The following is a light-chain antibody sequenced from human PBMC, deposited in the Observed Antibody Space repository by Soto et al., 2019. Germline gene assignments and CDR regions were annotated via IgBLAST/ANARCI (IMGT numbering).Light chain of an antibody. CDR2: EAS. Sequence: IVLTQSPATLSVSPGERATLSCRASQAVGSNLAWYQQRPGQAPRLLIYEASTRATGIPHRFSGGGSGTEFTLTISSLQSDDFAVYYCQHFHKRPHMPAFGEGTKLAIK. V-gene: IGKV3-15*01. CDR3: QHFHKRPHMPA. CDR1: QAVGSN. J-gene: IGKJ2*01.